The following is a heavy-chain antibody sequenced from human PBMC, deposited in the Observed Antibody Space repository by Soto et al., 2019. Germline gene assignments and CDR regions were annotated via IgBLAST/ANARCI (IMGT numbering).Heavy chain of an antibody. D-gene: IGHD6-6*01. J-gene: IGHJ4*02. CDR3: ARVAYSSSVQAIDY. V-gene: IGHV3-11*01. CDR1: GFTFSDYY. Sequence: PGGSLRLSCAASGFTFSDYYMSWIRQAPGKGLEWVSYISSSGSTIYYADSVKGRFTISRDNAKNSLYLQMNSLRAEDTAVYYCARVAYSSSVQAIDYWGQGTLVTVSS. CDR2: ISSSGSTI.